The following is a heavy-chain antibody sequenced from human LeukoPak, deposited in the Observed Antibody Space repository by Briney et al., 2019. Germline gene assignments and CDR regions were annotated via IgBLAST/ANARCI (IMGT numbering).Heavy chain of an antibody. CDR1: GYTFTSYG. CDR3: ARDEALLWFGELNAPDY. V-gene: IGHV1-18*04. J-gene: IGHJ4*02. Sequence: ASVKVSCKASGYTFTSYGISWVRQARGQGLEWMGWISAYNGNTNYAQKLQGRVTMTTDTSTSTAYMELRSLRSDDTAVYYCARDEALLWFGELNAPDYWGQGTLVTVSS. CDR2: ISAYNGNT. D-gene: IGHD3-10*01.